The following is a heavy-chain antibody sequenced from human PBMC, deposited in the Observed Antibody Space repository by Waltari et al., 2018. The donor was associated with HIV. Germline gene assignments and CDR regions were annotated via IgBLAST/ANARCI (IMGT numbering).Heavy chain of an antibody. CDR1: GGPISSSNW. Sequence: QVQLQESGPGLVKPSGTLSLTCAVSGGPISSSNWWSWVRQPPGKGLEWIGELYHSGSTNYNPSLKSRVTISVDKSKNQFSVKLRSGTGADTAVYYCARETLDYGDDWYFDLWGRGTLVTVSS. V-gene: IGHV4-4*02. CDR2: LYHSGST. CDR3: ARETLDYGDDWYFDL. D-gene: IGHD4-17*01. J-gene: IGHJ2*01.